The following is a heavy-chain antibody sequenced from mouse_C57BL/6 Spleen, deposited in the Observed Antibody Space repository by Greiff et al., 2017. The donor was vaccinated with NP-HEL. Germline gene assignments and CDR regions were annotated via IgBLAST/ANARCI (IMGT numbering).Heavy chain of an antibody. CDR2: IDPSDSYT. CDR3: ATNWDGSFAY. J-gene: IGHJ3*01. D-gene: IGHD4-1*02. Sequence: QVQLQQPGAELVMPGASVKLSCKASGYTFTSYWMHWVKQRPGQGLEWIGEIDPSDSYTNYNQKLKGKSTLTVDKYSSTAYMQLSSLTYEDSAVYYCATNWDGSFAYWGQRTLVTVSA. CDR1: GYTFTSYW. V-gene: IGHV1-69*01.